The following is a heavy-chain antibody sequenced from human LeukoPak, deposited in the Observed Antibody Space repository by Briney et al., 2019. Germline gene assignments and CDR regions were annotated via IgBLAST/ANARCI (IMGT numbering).Heavy chain of an antibody. CDR2: INPNSGGT. CDR1: GYTFTGYY. J-gene: IGHJ4*02. V-gene: IGHV1-2*02. CDR3: ARSMDTAMVHFDY. D-gene: IGHD5-18*01. Sequence: ASVKISCKASGYTFTGYYMHWVRQAPGQGLGWMGWINPNSGGTNYAQKFQGRVTMTRDTSISTAYMELSRLRSDDTAVYYCARSMDTAMVHFDYWGQGTLVTVSS.